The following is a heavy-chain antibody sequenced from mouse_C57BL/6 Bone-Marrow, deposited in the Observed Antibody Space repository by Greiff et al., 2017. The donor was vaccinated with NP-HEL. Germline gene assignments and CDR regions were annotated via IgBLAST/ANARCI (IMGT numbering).Heavy chain of an antibody. V-gene: IGHV1-81*01. D-gene: IGHD3-2*02. CDR3: ARERALQAFAY. Sequence: VMLVESGAELARPGASVKLSCKASGYTFTSYGISWVKQRTGQGLEWIGEIYPRSGNTYYNEKFKGKATLTADKSSSTAYMELRSLTSEDSAVYFCARERALQAFAYWGQGTLVTVSA. CDR2: IYPRSGNT. J-gene: IGHJ3*01. CDR1: GYTFTSYG.